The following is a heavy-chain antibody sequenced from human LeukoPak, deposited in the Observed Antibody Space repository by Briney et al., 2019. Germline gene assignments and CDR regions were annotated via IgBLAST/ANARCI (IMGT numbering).Heavy chain of an antibody. V-gene: IGHV3-49*04. Sequence: PGGSLRLSCAVSGLTLSTYTMNWVRQAPGKGLEWVGFIRSKAYGGTTEYAASVKGRFTISRDDSKSIAYLQMNSLKTEDTAVYYCSFWYMVRGVIIGFDYWGQGTLVTVSS. D-gene: IGHD3-10*01. CDR2: IRSKAYGGTT. J-gene: IGHJ4*02. CDR1: GLTLSTYT. CDR3: SFWYMVRGVIIGFDY.